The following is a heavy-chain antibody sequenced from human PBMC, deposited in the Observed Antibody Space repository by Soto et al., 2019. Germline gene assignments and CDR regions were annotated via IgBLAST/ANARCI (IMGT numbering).Heavy chain of an antibody. D-gene: IGHD3-9*01. CDR2: IYGTGNM. CDR3: ARGTDTWFFAL. Sequence: QLQLQEPGPGLVRPSQTLSLTCTVSDDSISSGGYYWSWIRQHPGKGLEWIGYIYGTGNMYYKSSLKSRLTFSVDTSKNHFSLKLTSVTAADTAVYYCARGTDTWFFALWGRGTLVTVSS. J-gene: IGHJ2*01. V-gene: IGHV4-31*03. CDR1: DDSISSGGYY.